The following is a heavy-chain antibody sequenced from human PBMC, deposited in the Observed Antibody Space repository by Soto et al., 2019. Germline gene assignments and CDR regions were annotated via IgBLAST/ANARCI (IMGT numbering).Heavy chain of an antibody. CDR2: ISYDATSK. D-gene: IGHD3-3*01. Sequence: QVQLVESGGGVVQPGTSLRLSCAASGFIFNSYGMHWVRQAPGKGLEWVALISYDATSKYYADSVKGRFTISRDNSNNALHLQMNSLRPKDTAVYYCAKVLEDHNYWSGHYTGWFDPWGQGNLVIVSS. V-gene: IGHV3-30*18. J-gene: IGHJ5*02. CDR1: GFIFNSYG. CDR3: AKVLEDHNYWSGHYTGWFDP.